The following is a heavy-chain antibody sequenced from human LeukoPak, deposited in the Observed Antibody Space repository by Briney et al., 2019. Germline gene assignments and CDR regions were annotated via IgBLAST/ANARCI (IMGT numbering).Heavy chain of an antibody. Sequence: QPGGSLRLSCATSGFTFNDHYVDWVRQAPAKGPEWVGRTRNKAKSYTTDYSASVKGRFILSRDDSKDSVFLQMNSLRTEDTAMYYCARSMDSGGSRRIIDLDYWGQGTLVTVSS. CDR3: ARSMDSGGSRRIIDLDY. CDR2: TRNKAKSYTT. D-gene: IGHD1-26*01. J-gene: IGHJ4*02. CDR1: GFTFNDHY. V-gene: IGHV3-72*01.